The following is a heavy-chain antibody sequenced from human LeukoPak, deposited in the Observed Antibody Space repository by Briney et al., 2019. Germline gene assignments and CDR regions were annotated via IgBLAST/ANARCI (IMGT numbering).Heavy chain of an antibody. CDR3: ARRYSSGWYRWENYDY. Sequence: ASVKVSCKASGYTFTSYDINWVRQATGQGLEGMGWMNPNSGNTGYAQRFQGRVTMTRNTSISTAYMELSSLRSEDTAVYYCARRYSSGWYRWENYDYWGQGTLVTVSS. CDR2: MNPNSGNT. V-gene: IGHV1-8*01. CDR1: GYTFTSYD. J-gene: IGHJ4*02. D-gene: IGHD6-19*01.